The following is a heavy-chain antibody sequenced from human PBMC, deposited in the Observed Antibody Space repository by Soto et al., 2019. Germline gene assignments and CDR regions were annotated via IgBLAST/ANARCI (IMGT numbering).Heavy chain of an antibody. Sequence: QVQLQQWGAGLLKPSETLSLTCAVSGGSFSGYYWSWIRQPPGKGLEWIGEINHSGGTNYNPSLKSRVTISVDTSKNQFSLKLSSVTAADTAVYYCARRRKEVICRDVWGQGTTVTVSS. CDR3: ARRRKEVICRDV. V-gene: IGHV4-34*01. J-gene: IGHJ6*02. CDR1: GGSFSGYY. CDR2: INHSGGT. D-gene: IGHD2-21*01.